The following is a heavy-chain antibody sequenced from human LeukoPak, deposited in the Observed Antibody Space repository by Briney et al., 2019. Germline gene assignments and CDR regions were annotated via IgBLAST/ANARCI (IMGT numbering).Heavy chain of an antibody. CDR1: GGSISSSSYY. J-gene: IGHJ5*02. CDR2: IYHSGST. V-gene: IGHV4-39*07. D-gene: IGHD4-23*01. Sequence: PSETLSLTCTVSGGSISSSSYYWGWIRQPPGKGLEWIGFIYHSGSTYYNPSLKSRVTISIDTSKNQVSLNLTSVTAADTAMYFCARGDYGGLGAWGQGILVTVSS. CDR3: ARGDYGGLGA.